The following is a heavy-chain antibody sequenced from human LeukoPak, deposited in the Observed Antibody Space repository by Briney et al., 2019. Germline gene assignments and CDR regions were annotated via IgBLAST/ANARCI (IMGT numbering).Heavy chain of an antibody. V-gene: IGHV3-23*01. CDR2: ISGSGGST. CDR1: GFTFSSYA. J-gene: IGHJ4*02. D-gene: IGHD3-10*01. Sequence: LAGGSLRLSCAASGFTFSSYAMSWVRQAPGKGLEWVSAISGSGGSTYYADSVKGRFTISRDNSKNTLYLQMNSLRAEDTAVYYCAKDLPTDYYGSGSYAHNYWGQGTLVTVSS. CDR3: AKDLPTDYYGSGSYAHNY.